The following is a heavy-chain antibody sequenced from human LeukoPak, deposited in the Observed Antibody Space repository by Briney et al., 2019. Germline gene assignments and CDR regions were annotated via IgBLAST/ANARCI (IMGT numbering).Heavy chain of an antibody. CDR3: AREVVAAAGNRYYFDY. Sequence: GASVKVSCKASGYTFTGYYMHWVQQAPGQGLEWMGIISPSGGSTSYAQKFQGRVTMTRDTSTSTVYMELSSLRSEDTAVYYCAREVVAAAGNRYYFDYWGQGTLVTVSS. D-gene: IGHD6-13*01. J-gene: IGHJ4*02. CDR2: ISPSGGST. CDR1: GYTFTGYY. V-gene: IGHV1-46*01.